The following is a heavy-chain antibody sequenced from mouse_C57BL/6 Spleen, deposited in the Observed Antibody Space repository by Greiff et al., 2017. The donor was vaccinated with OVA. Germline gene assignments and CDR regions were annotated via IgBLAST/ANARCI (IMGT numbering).Heavy chain of an antibody. D-gene: IGHD4-1*01. CDR2: ISDGGSYT. CDR1: GFTFSSYA. CDR3: ARDLVTGYWYFDV. J-gene: IGHJ1*03. V-gene: IGHV5-4*01. Sequence: EVKLMESGGGLVKPGGSLKLSCAASGFTFSSYAMSWVRQTPEKRLEWVATISDGGSYTYYPDNVKGRFTISRDNAKNNLYLQMSHLKSEDTAMYYCARDLVTGYWYFDVWGTGTTVTVSS.